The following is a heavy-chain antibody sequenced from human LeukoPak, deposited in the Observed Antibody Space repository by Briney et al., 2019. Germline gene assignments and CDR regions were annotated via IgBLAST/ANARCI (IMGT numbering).Heavy chain of an antibody. V-gene: IGHV3-48*04. J-gene: IGHJ4*02. D-gene: IGHD3-10*01. CDR3: AREAFFPYYYGSGGTDY. CDR2: ISSSSSTI. CDR1: GFTFSSYS. Sequence: GGSLRLSCAASGFTFSSYSMNWVRQAPGKGLEWVSYISSSSSTIYYADSVKGRFTISRDNAKNSLYLQMNSLRAEDTAVYYCAREAFFPYYYGSGGTDYWGQGTLVTVSS.